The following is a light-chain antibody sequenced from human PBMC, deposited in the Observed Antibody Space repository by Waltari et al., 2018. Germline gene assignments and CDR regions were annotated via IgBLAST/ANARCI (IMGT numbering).Light chain of an antibody. V-gene: IGKV3-15*01. J-gene: IGKJ1*01. CDR1: QRDSSN. CDR3: QQYNNWPRT. CDR2: GAS. Sequence: EIVMTQSPATLSVPPGARATLTVSSSQRDSSNLAWYQQKPGQPPRLLIYGASTRASGIPARFSGSGSGTEFTLTISSLQSEDFAVYYCQQYNNWPRTFGEGTKVEIK.